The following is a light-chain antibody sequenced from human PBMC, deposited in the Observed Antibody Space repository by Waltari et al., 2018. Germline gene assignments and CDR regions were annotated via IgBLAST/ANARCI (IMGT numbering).Light chain of an antibody. Sequence: QSALPQPPPVSGSPGQSVTISCTGTSRDVGGYNYFSWYQQHPGKAPKLMIYDVSKRPSGVPDRFSGSKSGNTASLTISGLQAEDEADYYCCSYAGSYTPVVFGGGTKLTVL. J-gene: IGLJ2*01. V-gene: IGLV2-11*01. CDR1: SRDVGGYNY. CDR2: DVS. CDR3: CSYAGSYTPVV.